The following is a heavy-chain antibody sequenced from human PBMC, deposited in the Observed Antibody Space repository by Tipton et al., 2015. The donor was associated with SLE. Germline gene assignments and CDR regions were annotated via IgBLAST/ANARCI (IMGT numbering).Heavy chain of an antibody. Sequence: GLVKPSEALSLTCAVHGGSISGNYWSWVRQTPGKGLEWIGEINDRGNTNYNPSLKSRVTISVDTSKNQFSLELNSVTVADTAVYYCARPRSQFFNHWAQGTLVTVSS. J-gene: IGHJ5*02. CDR1: GGSISGNY. CDR2: INDRGNT. V-gene: IGHV4-34*01. CDR3: ARPRSQFFNH.